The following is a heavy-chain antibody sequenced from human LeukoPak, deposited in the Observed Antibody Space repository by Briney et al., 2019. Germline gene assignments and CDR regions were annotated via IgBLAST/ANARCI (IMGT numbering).Heavy chain of an antibody. CDR1: GFTFDDYG. V-gene: IGHV3-20*04. CDR3: ARDVGVYGDYLGPEDY. Sequence: RPGGSLRLSCAASGFTFDDYGMSWVRQAPGKGLEWVSGINWNGGSTVYADSVKGRFTISRDNAKNSLYLQMNSLRAEDTALYYCARDVGVYGDYLGPEDYWGQGTLVTVSS. J-gene: IGHJ4*02. D-gene: IGHD4-17*01. CDR2: INWNGGST.